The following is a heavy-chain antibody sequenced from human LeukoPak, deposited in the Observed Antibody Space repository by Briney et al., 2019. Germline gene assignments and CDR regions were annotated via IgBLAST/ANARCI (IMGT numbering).Heavy chain of an antibody. CDR2: ISGSGGST. CDR3: AKQDILTGYSTFDY. CDR1: GFTFSSYA. D-gene: IGHD3-9*01. Sequence: PGGSLRLSSTASGFTFSSYAMSWVRQAPGKGLEWVSAISGSGGSTYYADSVKGRFTISRDNSKNTLYLQMNSLRAEDTAVYYCAKQDILTGYSTFDYWGQGTLVTVSS. J-gene: IGHJ4*02. V-gene: IGHV3-23*01.